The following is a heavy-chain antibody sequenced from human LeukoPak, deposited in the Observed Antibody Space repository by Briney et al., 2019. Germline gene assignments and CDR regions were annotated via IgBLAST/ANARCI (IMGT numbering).Heavy chain of an antibody. J-gene: IGHJ4*02. CDR1: GYRFTTYG. V-gene: IGHV1-18*01. CDR2: ISTYNGNT. CDR3: ARDPRTVFDY. Sequence: ASVKVSCKASGYRFTTYGISWVRQAPGQGLGWMGWISTYNGNTNYAQKFQGRVTMTTDTSTRTAYMELGSLRSDDTAVYYCARDPRTVFDYWGQGTLVTVSS.